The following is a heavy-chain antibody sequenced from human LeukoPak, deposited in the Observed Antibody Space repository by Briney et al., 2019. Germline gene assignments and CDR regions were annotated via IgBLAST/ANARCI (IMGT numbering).Heavy chain of an antibody. V-gene: IGHV1-2*02. CDR3: ARSTRGWYVDYYYYYMDV. Sequence: ASVKVSCKASGYTFTGYYIHWVRQAPGQGLEWMGWINPNINGTNYAQKFQGRVTMTGDRSISTAYMELSSLRSEDTAVYYCARSTRGWYVDYYYYYMDVWGKGTTVTISS. J-gene: IGHJ6*03. D-gene: IGHD6-19*01. CDR2: INPNINGT. CDR1: GYTFTGYY.